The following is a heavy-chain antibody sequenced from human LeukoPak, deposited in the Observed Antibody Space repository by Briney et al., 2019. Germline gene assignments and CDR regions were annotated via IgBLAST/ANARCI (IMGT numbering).Heavy chain of an antibody. D-gene: IGHD2-2*01. CDR1: GYSFTTYW. Sequence: ASLKISCKGSGYSFTTYWIAWVRQMPGKGLEWMGVIYPGNSDITYSPSFQGQVTISVDKSISTAYLQWSSLKASDTAIYYCARHLSSITSCPHYWGQGTLVTVSS. CDR2: IYPGNSDI. V-gene: IGHV5-51*01. CDR3: ARHLSSITSCPHY. J-gene: IGHJ4*02.